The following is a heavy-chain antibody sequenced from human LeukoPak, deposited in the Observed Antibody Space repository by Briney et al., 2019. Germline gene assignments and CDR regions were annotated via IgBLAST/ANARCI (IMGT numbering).Heavy chain of an antibody. Sequence: GGSLRLSCAASGFTFSSYAMSWVRQAPGKGLEWVSAISGSGGSTYYADSVKGRFTISRDNSKNTLYLQMNSLRAEDTAVYYCAKDSTLMYYYGSSGLIMGDAFDIWGQGTMVTVSS. J-gene: IGHJ3*02. D-gene: IGHD3-22*01. CDR2: ISGSGGST. CDR1: GFTFSSYA. CDR3: AKDSTLMYYYGSSGLIMGDAFDI. V-gene: IGHV3-23*01.